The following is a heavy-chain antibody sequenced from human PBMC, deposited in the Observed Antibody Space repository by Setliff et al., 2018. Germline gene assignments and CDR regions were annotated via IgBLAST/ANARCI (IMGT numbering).Heavy chain of an antibody. V-gene: IGHV4-39*01. J-gene: IGHJ4*02. D-gene: IGHD1-1*01. Sequence: PSETLSLTCTVSGASIRGGSGGSFYWAWIRQPPGKGLEWIGSVLYSGTTFYNPSLKSPVTISVDTSNNQFSLNLKSVTAADTAVYFCARTGTYRYFDFGGQGTQVTVSS. CDR2: VLYSGTT. CDR1: GASIRGGSGGSFY. CDR3: ARTGTYRYFDF.